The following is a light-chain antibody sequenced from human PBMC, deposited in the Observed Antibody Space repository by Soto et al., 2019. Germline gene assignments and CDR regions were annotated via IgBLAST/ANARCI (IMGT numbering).Light chain of an antibody. CDR3: TSYTSSSTNV. Sequence: QSALTQPASVSGSPGQSITISCTGTSRDVGGYNFVSWYQHHPGKAPKLMIFDVTNRPSGVSDRFSCSKSGNTASLTISGLQAEDEADYYCTSYTSSSTNVFGTGTKLTVL. J-gene: IGLJ1*01. CDR1: SRDVGGYNF. CDR2: DVT. V-gene: IGLV2-14*03.